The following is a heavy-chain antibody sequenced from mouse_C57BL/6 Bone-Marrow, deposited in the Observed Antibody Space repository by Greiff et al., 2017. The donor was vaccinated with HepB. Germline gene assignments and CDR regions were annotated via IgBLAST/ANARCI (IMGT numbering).Heavy chain of an antibody. Sequence: VHLVESGAELARPGASVKLSCKASGYTFTSYGISWVKQRTGQGLEWIGEIYPRSGNTYYNEKFKGKATLTADKSSSTAYMELRSLTSEDSAVYFCARGGLRRRAMDYWGQGTSVTVSS. J-gene: IGHJ4*01. CDR1: GYTFTSYG. CDR2: IYPRSGNT. CDR3: ARGGLRRRAMDY. V-gene: IGHV1-81*01. D-gene: IGHD2-4*01.